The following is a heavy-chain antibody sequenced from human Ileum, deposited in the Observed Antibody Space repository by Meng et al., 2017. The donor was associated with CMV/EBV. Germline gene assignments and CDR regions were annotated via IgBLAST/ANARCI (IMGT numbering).Heavy chain of an antibody. Sequence: GGSLRLSCVASGFTFSNSWMSWVRQTPAKGLEWVADIKYDGNVKSYVDSLEGRFTVSRDYAKTSVYLQMGRLRADDTVFYYCARVPDFGALDYWGQGRLVTVSS. V-gene: IGHV3-7*01. CDR1: GFTFSNSW. D-gene: IGHD3-10*01. J-gene: IGHJ4*02. CDR2: IKYDGNVK. CDR3: ARVPDFGALDY.